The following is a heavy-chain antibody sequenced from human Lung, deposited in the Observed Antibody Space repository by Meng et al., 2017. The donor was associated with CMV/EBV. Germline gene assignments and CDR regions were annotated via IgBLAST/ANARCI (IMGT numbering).Heavy chain of an antibody. V-gene: IGHV1-2*02. CDR1: GYTFTAHY. D-gene: IGHD7-27*01. J-gene: IGHJ4*02. CDR3: ARDSNWGPDY. CDR2: IHPHRGDT. Sequence: ASVXVSCKASGYTFTAHYFHWVRQAPGQGLEWMGWIHPHRGDTNYAQQFQGRVTFTRDTSINTGYMELTRLTSDDTAVYYCARDSNWGPDYWGQGTLVTVYS.